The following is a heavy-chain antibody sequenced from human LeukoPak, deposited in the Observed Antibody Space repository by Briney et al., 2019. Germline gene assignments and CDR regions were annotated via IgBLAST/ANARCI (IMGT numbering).Heavy chain of an antibody. J-gene: IGHJ4*02. CDR2: MYYSGNT. V-gene: IGHV4-59*08. Sequence: SETLSLTCTVSGGSISSYYWSWIRQPPGKGLEWIGHMYYSGNTDYNPSLKSRVTTSIDTSKNQFSLKLSSVTAADTAVYYCARRNYGSGTYDYWGQGTLVTVSS. CDR1: GGSISSYY. D-gene: IGHD3-10*01. CDR3: ARRNYGSGTYDY.